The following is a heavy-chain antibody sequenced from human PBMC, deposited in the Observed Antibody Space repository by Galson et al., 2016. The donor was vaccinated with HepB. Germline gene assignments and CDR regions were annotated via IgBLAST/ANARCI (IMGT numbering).Heavy chain of an antibody. CDR1: GGSFSGYY. V-gene: IGHV4-34*01. J-gene: IGHJ6*03. CDR2: INHSGST. CDR3: ARGDNPDYGDYASAYYYMDD. Sequence: SETLSLTCAVYGGSFSGYYWSWIRQPPGKGLEWIGEINHSGSTNYNPSLKSRVTISVDTSKNQFSLQLSPVTAADTAVYYCARGDNPDYGDYASAYYYMDDCGKGTTVTVSS. D-gene: IGHD4-17*01.